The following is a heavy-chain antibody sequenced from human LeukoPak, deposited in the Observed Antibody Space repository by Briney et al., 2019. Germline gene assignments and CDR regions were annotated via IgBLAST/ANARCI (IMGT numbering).Heavy chain of an antibody. D-gene: IGHD3-22*01. CDR1: GFTFSSYA. V-gene: IGHV3-23*01. CDR3: AKHSDDYYDSSGYYHFDY. CDR2: ISGSGGST. Sequence: GGSLRLSCAASGFTFSSYAMSWVRQAPGKGLEWVSAISGSGGSTYYADSVRGRFTISRDNSKNTLYLQMNSLRAEDTAVYYCAKHSDDYYDSSGYYHFDYWGQGTLVTVSS. J-gene: IGHJ4*02.